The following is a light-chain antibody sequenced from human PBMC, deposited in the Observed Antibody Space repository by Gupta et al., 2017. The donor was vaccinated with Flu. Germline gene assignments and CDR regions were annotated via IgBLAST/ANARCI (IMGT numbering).Light chain of an antibody. J-gene: IGLJ1*01. CDR3: AAWDDSLNVYL. CDR2: SID. Sequence: QSVLTQPPSASGTPGERVTISCSGSMSNIGVNYVNWYQQLPGASTQLLIFSIDQRPAGAPDQFSGSKSGTSAFLAISGLQSEDEADYYCAAWDDSLNVYLFGTGTKVTVL. CDR1: MSNIGVNY. V-gene: IGLV1-44*01.